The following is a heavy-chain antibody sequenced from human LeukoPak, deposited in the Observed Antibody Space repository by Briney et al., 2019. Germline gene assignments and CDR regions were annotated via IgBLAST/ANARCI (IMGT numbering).Heavy chain of an antibody. CDR3: ARSYSSGWPPSYYYMDV. CDR1: GGTFSSYA. D-gene: IGHD6-19*01. CDR2: IIPIFGTA. Sequence: ASVKVSCKASGGTFSSYAISWVRQAPGQGLEWMGGIIPIFGTANYAQKFQGRVTTTADESTSTAYMELSSLRSEDTAVYYCARSYSSGWPPSYYYMDVWGKGTTVTISS. J-gene: IGHJ6*03. V-gene: IGHV1-69*13.